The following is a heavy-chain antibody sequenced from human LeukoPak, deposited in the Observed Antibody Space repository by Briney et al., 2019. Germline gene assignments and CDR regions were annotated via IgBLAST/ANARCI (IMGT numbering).Heavy chain of an antibody. D-gene: IGHD6-19*01. CDR3: ARVGQWLATVFDY. Sequence: PSETLSLTCTVSGGSIGSYYWSWIRQPPGKGLEWIGYIYYSGSTNYNPSLKSRVTISVDTSKNQFSLKLSSVTAADTAVYYCARVGQWLATVFDYWGQGTLVTVSS. CDR1: GGSIGSYY. CDR2: IYYSGST. V-gene: IGHV4-59*01. J-gene: IGHJ4*02.